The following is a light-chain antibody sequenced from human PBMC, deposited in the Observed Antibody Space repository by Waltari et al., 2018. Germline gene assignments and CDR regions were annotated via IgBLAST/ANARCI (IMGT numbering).Light chain of an antibody. Sequence: IVLTQSPATLSLSPGHRATLSCRASQSVSSYLAWYQQKPGQAPRLLIYDASNRATGIPARFSGSGSGTDFTLTISSLEPEDFAVYYCQQRSNWPPLTFGGGTKVEIK. CDR2: DAS. CDR1: QSVSSY. J-gene: IGKJ4*01. V-gene: IGKV3-11*01. CDR3: QQRSNWPPLT.